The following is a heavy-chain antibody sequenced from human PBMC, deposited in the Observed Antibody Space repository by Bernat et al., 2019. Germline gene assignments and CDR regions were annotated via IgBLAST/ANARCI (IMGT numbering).Heavy chain of an antibody. CDR3: ARGKLWFDYYGMDV. J-gene: IGHJ6*02. CDR2: TSYDGSSK. CDR1: GFTFDRYA. Sequence: QVQLVESGGGVVQPGKSLRLSCAASGFTFDRYALHWVRQAPGKGLEWVAVTSYDGSSKYYADSVKGRFTISRDNSRNTLYLQMNSLRAEDTAVYYCARGKLWFDYYGMDVWGQGTTVTVSS. V-gene: IGHV3-30-3*01. D-gene: IGHD5-18*01.